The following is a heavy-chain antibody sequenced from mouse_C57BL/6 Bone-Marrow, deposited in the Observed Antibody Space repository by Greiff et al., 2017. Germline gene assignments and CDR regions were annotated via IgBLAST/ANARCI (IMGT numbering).Heavy chain of an antibody. V-gene: IGHV2-6-1*01. J-gene: IGHJ4*01. Sequence: VQLKASGPGLVAPSQSLSITCTVSGFSLTSYGVHWVRQPPGKGLEWLVVIWSDGSTTYNSALKSRLSISKDNSKSQVFLKKNSLQTDDTAMYYCARQGGSSYLYYAMDYWGQGTSVTVSS. D-gene: IGHD1-1*01. CDR2: IWSDGST. CDR1: GFSLTSYG. CDR3: ARQGGSSYLYYAMDY.